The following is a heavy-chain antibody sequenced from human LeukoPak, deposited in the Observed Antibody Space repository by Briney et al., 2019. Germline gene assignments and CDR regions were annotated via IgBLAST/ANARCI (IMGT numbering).Heavy chain of an antibody. J-gene: IGHJ4*02. Sequence: SSVKVSCKASGGTFSSYAISWVRQAPGQGPEWMGGIIPIFGTANYAQKFQGRVTITADKSTSTAYMELSSLRSEDTAVYYCAGGDIVAYYFDYWGQGTLVTVSS. V-gene: IGHV1-69*06. CDR3: AGGDIVAYYFDY. CDR1: GGTFSSYA. D-gene: IGHD5-12*01. CDR2: IIPIFGTA.